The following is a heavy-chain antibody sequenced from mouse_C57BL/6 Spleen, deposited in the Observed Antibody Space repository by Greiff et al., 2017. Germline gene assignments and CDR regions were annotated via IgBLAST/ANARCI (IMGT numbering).Heavy chain of an antibody. CDR2: IDPENGDT. CDR3: TTDGNYREGYNYYAMDY. CDR1: GFNIKDDY. Sequence: VQLQQSGAELVRPGASVKLSCTASGFNIKDDYMHWVRQRPEQGLEWIGWIDPENGDTEYASKFQGKATITADTSSNTAYLQLSSLTSEDTAVYYCTTDGNYREGYNYYAMDYGGQGTSVTVSS. D-gene: IGHD2-1*01. V-gene: IGHV14-4*01. J-gene: IGHJ4*01.